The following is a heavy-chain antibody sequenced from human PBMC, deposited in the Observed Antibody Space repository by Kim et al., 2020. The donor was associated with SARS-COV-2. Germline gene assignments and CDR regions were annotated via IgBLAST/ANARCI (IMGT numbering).Heavy chain of an antibody. D-gene: IGHD6-13*01. Sequence: ASVKVSCKASGYSFSSYAMHWVRQAPGQRPEWMGWLNADNGDTKYSQKFQGRVAITRDTSASTVYMELSSLRSEDTAVYSCARGIHSSSWYLDYWGLGTLVTVSS. CDR3: ARGIHSSSWYLDY. CDR2: LNADNGDT. CDR1: GYSFSSYA. J-gene: IGHJ4*02. V-gene: IGHV1-3*01.